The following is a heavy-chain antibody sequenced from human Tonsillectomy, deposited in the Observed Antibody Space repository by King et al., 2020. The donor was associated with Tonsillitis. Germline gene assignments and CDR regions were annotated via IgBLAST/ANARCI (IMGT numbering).Heavy chain of an antibody. D-gene: IGHD4-17*01. CDR2: INPNTGGA. CDR1: GYTVNCYY. Sequence: QLVQSGAEVKKPGASVKVSCKASGYTVNCYYIHWVRQAPGQGLEWMGWINPNTGGANYAQKFQGRVTMTRDTSISTAYMELSRLRSDDTAVYYCATYGDYLGWIDPWGQGTLVTVSS. CDR3: ATYGDYLGWIDP. J-gene: IGHJ5*02. V-gene: IGHV1-2*02.